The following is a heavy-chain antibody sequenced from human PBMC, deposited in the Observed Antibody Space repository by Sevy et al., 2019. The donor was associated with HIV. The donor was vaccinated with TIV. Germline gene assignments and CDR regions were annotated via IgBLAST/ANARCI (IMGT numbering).Heavy chain of an antibody. J-gene: IGHJ4*02. CDR2: LSYDDSDK. CDR1: GFIFSTSP. V-gene: IGHV3-30-3*02. Sequence: GGSLRLSCAASGFIFSTSPMHWVRQAPGKGLEWVAILSYDDSDKNYEDSVKGDFTSSRDNSKNTLYLQINSLRTEDTAVYYCAKDDLGSIDYWGQGTLVTVSS. CDR3: AKDDLGSIDY. D-gene: IGHD3-10*01.